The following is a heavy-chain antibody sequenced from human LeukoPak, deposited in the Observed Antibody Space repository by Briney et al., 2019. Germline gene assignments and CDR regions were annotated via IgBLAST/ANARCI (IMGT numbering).Heavy chain of an antibody. V-gene: IGHV3-7*01. CDR2: IKQDGSEK. CDR1: GFTFSSYW. J-gene: IGHJ4*02. Sequence: GGSLRLSCAASGFTFSSYWMSWVRQAPGKGLEWVANIKQDGSEKYYVDSVKGRFTISRDNAKNSLYLQMNSLTGDDTAVYYCAKSQAAAGMVYFEYWGQGTRVNVSS. D-gene: IGHD6-13*01. CDR3: AKSQAAAGMVYFEY.